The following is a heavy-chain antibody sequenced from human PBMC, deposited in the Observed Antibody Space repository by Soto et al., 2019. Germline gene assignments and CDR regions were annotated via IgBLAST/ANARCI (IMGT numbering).Heavy chain of an antibody. J-gene: IGHJ5*02. CDR3: AGGSPGPGHH. Sequence: XSGQVSCYASGYSFTSLHFNWVRQANEQGHEWIYWMNNHSGDTGLSQRFQGRVTMTRKTSINTAYMELRSLTSQDTDVNYCAGGSPGPGHHWGQGTQVTVSS. V-gene: IGHV1-8*01. CDR2: MNNHSGDT. D-gene: IGHD2-2*01. CDR1: GYSFTSLH.